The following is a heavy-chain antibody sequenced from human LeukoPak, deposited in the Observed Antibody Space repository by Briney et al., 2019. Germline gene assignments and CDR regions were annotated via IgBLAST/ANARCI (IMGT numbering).Heavy chain of an antibody. Sequence: PSQTLSLTCTVSGGSISNGSYYWSWIRQPAGKGLEWIGRIYTSASTNYNPSLKSRVTMSGDTSKNQFSLKLSSVTAADTAVYYCARDSTDYGGNWWWFHPWGQGTLVTVSS. D-gene: IGHD4-23*01. CDR1: GGSISNGSYY. J-gene: IGHJ5*02. CDR2: IYTSAST. CDR3: ARDSTDYGGNWWWFHP. V-gene: IGHV4-61*02.